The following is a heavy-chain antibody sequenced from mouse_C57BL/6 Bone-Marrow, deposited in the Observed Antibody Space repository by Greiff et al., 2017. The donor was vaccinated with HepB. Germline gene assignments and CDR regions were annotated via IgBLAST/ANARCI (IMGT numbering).Heavy chain of an antibody. CDR3: ARRSRGYWYFDV. D-gene: IGHD1-1*01. J-gene: IGHJ1*03. Sequence: VQLQQPGAELVKPGASVKLSCKASGYTFTSYWMQWVKQRPGQGLEWIGEIDPSDSYTNYNQKFKGKATLTVDTSSSTAYMQLSSRTSEDSAVYYCARRSRGYWYFDVWGTGTTVTVSS. CDR2: IDPSDSYT. CDR1: GYTFTSYW. V-gene: IGHV1-50*01.